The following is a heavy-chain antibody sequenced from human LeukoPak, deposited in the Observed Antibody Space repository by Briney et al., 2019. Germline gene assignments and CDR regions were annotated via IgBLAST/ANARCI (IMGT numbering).Heavy chain of an antibody. D-gene: IGHD2-15*01. J-gene: IGHJ4*02. CDR1: GFTFSSYS. CDR3: ARDRFGGYCSGGSCYGGNYFDY. V-gene: IGHV3-21*01. Sequence: GGSLRLSCAASGFTFSSYSMNWVRQAPGKGLEWVSSISSSSSYIYYADSVKGRFIISRKNAKNFLYLQKTGLRDEDTAVYYRARDRFGGYCSGGSCYGGNYFDYWGQGTLVTVSS. CDR2: ISSSSSYI.